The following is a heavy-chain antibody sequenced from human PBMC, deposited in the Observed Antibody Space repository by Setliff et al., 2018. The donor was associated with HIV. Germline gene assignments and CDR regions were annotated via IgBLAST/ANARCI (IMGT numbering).Heavy chain of an antibody. J-gene: IGHJ4*02. D-gene: IGHD3-22*01. CDR2: ISDSGGST. Sequence: PGGSLRLSCAASGFTFRTYAMSWVRQAPGKGLEWVSSISDSGGSTYYADSVKGRFTISRDNSKNTLFLQMNSLRVDDTAVYYCAKPRHSYDVSGYHSYFDYWGQGTLVTVSS. CDR1: GFTFRTYA. CDR3: AKPRHSYDVSGYHSYFDY. V-gene: IGHV3-23*01.